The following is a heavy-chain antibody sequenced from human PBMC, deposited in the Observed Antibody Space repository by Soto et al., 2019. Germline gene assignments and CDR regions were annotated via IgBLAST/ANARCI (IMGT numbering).Heavy chain of an antibody. CDR1: GFTFSSYA. D-gene: IGHD3-10*01. J-gene: IGHJ4*02. Sequence: QVQLVESGGGVVQPGRSLRLSCAASGFTFSSYAMHWVRQAPGKGLEWVAVISYDGSNKYYADSVKGRFTISRDNSKNTLYLQMNSLRAEDTAVYYCAGGGYYGSGSYYRPFDYWGQGTLVTVSS. CDR2: ISYDGSNK. CDR3: AGGGYYGSGSYYRPFDY. V-gene: IGHV3-30-3*01.